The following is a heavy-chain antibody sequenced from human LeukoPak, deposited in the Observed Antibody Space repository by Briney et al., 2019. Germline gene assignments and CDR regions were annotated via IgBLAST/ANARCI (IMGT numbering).Heavy chain of an antibody. V-gene: IGHV1-18*01. Sequence: ASVKVSCKASGYTFTSYGITWVRQAPGQGLEWMGWISAYNGDTNYAQKLQGRVTMTTDTSTSTAYMELRSLRSDDTAVYYCASLKNYYDSSGNLVTDAFDIWGQGTMVTVSS. D-gene: IGHD3-22*01. CDR1: GYTFTSYG. CDR2: ISAYNGDT. CDR3: ASLKNYYDSSGNLVTDAFDI. J-gene: IGHJ3*02.